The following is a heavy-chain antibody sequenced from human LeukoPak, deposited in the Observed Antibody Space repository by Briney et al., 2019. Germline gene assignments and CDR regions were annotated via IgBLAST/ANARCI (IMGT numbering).Heavy chain of an antibody. D-gene: IGHD3-10*01. CDR2: ISGSAGST. CDR3: ARLSAYYYGSYFYCYMDV. J-gene: IGHJ6*03. Sequence: GGSLRLSCAASGFTFSSYAMSWVRQAPGKGLEWVSAISGSAGSTNYADSVKGRFTISRDNAKNSVYLQMNSLRAEDTALYYCARLSAYYYGSYFYCYMDVWGKGTTVTVSS. CDR1: GFTFSSYA. V-gene: IGHV3-23*01.